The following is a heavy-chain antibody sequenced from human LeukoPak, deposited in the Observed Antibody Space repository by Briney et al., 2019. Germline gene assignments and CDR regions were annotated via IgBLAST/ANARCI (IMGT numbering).Heavy chain of an antibody. CDR3: ATRPLTTVTYYFDY. V-gene: IGHV1-24*01. Sequence: GASVKVSCEVSGYTLTELSMHWVRQAPGKGLEWMGGFDPEDGETIYAQKFQGRVTMTEDTSTDTAYMELSSLRSEDTAVYYCATRPLTTVTYYFDYWGQGTLVTVSS. J-gene: IGHJ4*02. CDR2: FDPEDGET. D-gene: IGHD4-17*01. CDR1: GYTLTELS.